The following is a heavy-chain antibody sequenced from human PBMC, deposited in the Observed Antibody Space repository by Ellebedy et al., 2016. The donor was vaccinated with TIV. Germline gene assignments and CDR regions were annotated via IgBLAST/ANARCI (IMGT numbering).Heavy chain of an antibody. Sequence: ASVKVSCKASGYIFTGYHIHWVRQAPGQGLEWMGWIYPYNGGTNYAQKFQGRVTMTRDMSISTGYMELSGLKSDDTAVYYCAAFPYISTSSAFWGQGTLVTVSS. V-gene: IGHV1-2*02. CDR3: AAFPYISTSSAF. CDR1: GYIFTGYH. CDR2: IYPYNGGT. D-gene: IGHD3-3*02. J-gene: IGHJ4*02.